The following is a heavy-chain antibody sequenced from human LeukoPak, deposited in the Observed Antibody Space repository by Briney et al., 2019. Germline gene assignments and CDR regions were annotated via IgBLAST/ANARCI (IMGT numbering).Heavy chain of an antibody. V-gene: IGHV4-38-2*02. CDR1: GYSMRSGYY. J-gene: IGHJ4*02. CDR2: IHHSGNT. Sequence: SETLSLTCTVSGYSMRSGYYWGWIRQPPGKGLEWIGSIHHSGNTYCNLSLRSRVTMSVDTSKNQFSLTLSPVTAADTAVYYCARDFLSNRDTAPHFWGQGTLVIVSS. D-gene: IGHD5-18*01. CDR3: ARDFLSNRDTAPHF.